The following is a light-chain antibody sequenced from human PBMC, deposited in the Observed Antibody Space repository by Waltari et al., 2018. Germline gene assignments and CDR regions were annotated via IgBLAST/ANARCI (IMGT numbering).Light chain of an antibody. CDR2: RNN. J-gene: IGLJ3*02. CDR1: GSHIGSNY. CDR3: AAWDDSLSGRV. Sequence: QSVLTQPPSASGTPGQRVPISCSGSGSHIGSNYVYWYQQVPGTAPKLLIYRNNQRPSGVPDRFSGSKSGTSASLAISGLRSEDEADYYCAAWDDSLSGRVFGGGTKVTVL. V-gene: IGLV1-47*01.